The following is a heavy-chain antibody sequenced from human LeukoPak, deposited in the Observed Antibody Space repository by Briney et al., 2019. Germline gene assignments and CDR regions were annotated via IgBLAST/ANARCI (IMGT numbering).Heavy chain of an antibody. CDR2: ISWNSGSI. Sequence: GGSLRLSCAASGFTFDDYAMHWVRQAPGKGLEWVSGISWNSGSIGYADSVKGRFTISRDNAKNSLYLQMNSLRAEDTALYYCAKSPRGRYCSGGSCYSGVFDYWGQGTLVTVSS. D-gene: IGHD2-15*01. CDR3: AKSPRGRYCSGGSCYSGVFDY. J-gene: IGHJ4*02. V-gene: IGHV3-9*01. CDR1: GFTFDDYA.